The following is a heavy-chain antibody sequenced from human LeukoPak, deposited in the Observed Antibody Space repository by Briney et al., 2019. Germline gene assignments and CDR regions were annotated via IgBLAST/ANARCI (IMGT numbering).Heavy chain of an antibody. Sequence: HPGGSLRLSCAASGFTFSSYSMNWVRQAPGKGLEWVSSISSSSSYIYYADSVKGRFTISRDNAKNSLYLQMNSLRAEDTAVYYCARDRMDDILTGYYTPSYYYYYGMDVWGKGTTVTVSS. D-gene: IGHD3-9*01. CDR2: ISSSSSYI. V-gene: IGHV3-21*01. CDR1: GFTFSSYS. J-gene: IGHJ6*04. CDR3: ARDRMDDILTGYYTPSYYYYYGMDV.